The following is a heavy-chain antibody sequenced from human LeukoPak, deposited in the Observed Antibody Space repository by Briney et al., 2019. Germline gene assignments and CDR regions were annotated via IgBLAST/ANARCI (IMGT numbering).Heavy chain of an antibody. V-gene: IGHV1-8*01. CDR2: MNPNSGNT. D-gene: IGHD3-22*01. CDR3: ARDEYYDSSGSRFDP. CDR1: GYTLTSYD. Sequence: GASVKVSCKASGYTLTSYDINWVRPATGQGLERMGWMNPNSGNTGYAQKFEGRISRTRNTTISTAYMELSRLRSENTVVYYWARDEYYDSSGSRFDPWGEGTLVTVSS. J-gene: IGHJ5*02.